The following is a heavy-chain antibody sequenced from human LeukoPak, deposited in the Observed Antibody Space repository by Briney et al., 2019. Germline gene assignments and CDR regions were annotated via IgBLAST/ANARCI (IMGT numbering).Heavy chain of an antibody. J-gene: IGHJ3*02. Sequence: GGSLRLSCAASGFTFSNAWMSWVRQAPGKGLEWVAVISYDGSNKYYADSVKGRFTISRDNSKNTLYLQMNSLRAEDTAVYYCAKDVKSSWYLDAFDIWGQGTMVTVSS. D-gene: IGHD6-13*01. CDR2: ISYDGSNK. V-gene: IGHV3-30*18. CDR3: AKDVKSSWYLDAFDI. CDR1: GFTFSNAW.